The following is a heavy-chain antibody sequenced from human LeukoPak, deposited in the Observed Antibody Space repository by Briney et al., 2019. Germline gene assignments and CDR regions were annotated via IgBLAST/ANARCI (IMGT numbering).Heavy chain of an antibody. J-gene: IGHJ4*02. Sequence: RSGGSLRLSCAASGFTFDDYGMSWVRQAPGKGLEWVSGINWNGGSTGYADSVKGRFTISRDNAKNSLYLQMNSLRAEDTALYYCAMLRAIAAAGRGGWGQGTLVTVSS. CDR3: AMLRAIAAAGRGG. V-gene: IGHV3-20*04. CDR1: GFTFDDYG. D-gene: IGHD6-13*01. CDR2: INWNGGST.